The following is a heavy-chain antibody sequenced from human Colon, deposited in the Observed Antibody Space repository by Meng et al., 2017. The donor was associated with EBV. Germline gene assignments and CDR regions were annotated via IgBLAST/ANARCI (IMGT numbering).Heavy chain of an antibody. Sequence: QLQLQESGPGLVKPSETLLLTCTVFGGSCDNSDYFWDWIRQPPGKGLEWIGSVRYSGTAYYNPSLTSRVTISVDTSKNQFSLNLSSLTAADTAVYYCARHVYGDSYGFWGQGTLVTVSS. D-gene: IGHD4-17*01. CDR2: VRYSGTA. J-gene: IGHJ4*02. CDR1: GGSCDNSDYF. CDR3: ARHVYGDSYGF. V-gene: IGHV4-39*01.